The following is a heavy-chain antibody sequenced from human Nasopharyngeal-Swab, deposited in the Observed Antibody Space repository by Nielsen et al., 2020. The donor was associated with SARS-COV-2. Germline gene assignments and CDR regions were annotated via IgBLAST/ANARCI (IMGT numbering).Heavy chain of an antibody. CDR2: ISAYNGNT. CDR3: ARSLGNSGYYYMDV. CDR1: GYTFTSYG. J-gene: IGHJ6*03. Sequence: ASVKVSCKASGYTFTSYGISWVRQAPGQGLEWMGWISAYNGNTHYAQKLQGRVTMTTDTSTSTAYMELRSLRSDDTAVYYCARSLGNSGYYYMDVWGKGTTVTVSS. V-gene: IGHV1-18*01. D-gene: IGHD1-26*01.